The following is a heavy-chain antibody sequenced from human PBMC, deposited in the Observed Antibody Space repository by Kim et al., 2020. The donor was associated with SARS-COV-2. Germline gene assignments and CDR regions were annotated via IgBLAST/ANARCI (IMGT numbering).Heavy chain of an antibody. CDR1: GYTFSNYA. D-gene: IGHD3-3*01. CDR3: ARGGAVLRFLEWLSSSFDS. CDR2: INAGSGNT. V-gene: IGHV1-3*01. Sequence: ASVKVSCKASGYTFSNYAMHWVRQAPGQRLEWMGWINAGSGNTEYSQKFQGRLIITRDTSASTAYMELSSLRSEDTAVYYCARGGAVLRFLEWLSSSFDSWGQGTLVTVSS. J-gene: IGHJ4*02.